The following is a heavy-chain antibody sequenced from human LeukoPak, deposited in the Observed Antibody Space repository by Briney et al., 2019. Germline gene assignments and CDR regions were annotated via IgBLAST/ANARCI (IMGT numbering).Heavy chain of an antibody. Sequence: PSGTLSLTCAVSSASISSSNWWSWVRPPPGKGLEWIGEIYHSGSTNYNPSLKSRVTISLDKSKNQFSLKLSSVTAADTVVYYCASGSGGGEYYFDYWGQGTLVTVSS. D-gene: IGHD3-10*01. J-gene: IGHJ4*02. CDR1: SASISSSNW. CDR3: ASGSGGGEYYFDY. CDR2: IYHSGST. V-gene: IGHV4-4*02.